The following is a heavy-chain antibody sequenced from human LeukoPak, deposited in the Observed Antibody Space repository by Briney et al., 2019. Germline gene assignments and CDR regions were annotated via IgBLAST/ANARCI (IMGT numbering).Heavy chain of an antibody. V-gene: IGHV1-2*02. Sequence: GASVKVSCKASGYTFTGYYMHWVRQAPGQGLEWMGWVNPNSGGTNFAQKFRGRVTMTRDTSISTAYMELSRLRSDDTAVYYCARSDTVTTWQPLDIWGQGTVVTVSS. CDR1: GYTFTGYY. CDR2: VNPNSGGT. CDR3: ARSDTVTTWQPLDI. J-gene: IGHJ3*02. D-gene: IGHD4-17*01.